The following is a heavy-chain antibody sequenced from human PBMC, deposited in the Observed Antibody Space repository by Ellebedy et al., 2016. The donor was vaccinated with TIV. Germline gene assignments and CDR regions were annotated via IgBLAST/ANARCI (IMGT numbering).Heavy chain of an antibody. Sequence: GESLKISCAVSGFTVTSNYMSWVRRAPGKGLQWVSLIYTGGGTYYADSVKGRFTISRDYSKNTLYLQMNSLRAEDTAVYYCARDLRRSYYDSSGTLDYWGQGTLVTVSS. V-gene: IGHV3-66*01. CDR3: ARDLRRSYYDSSGTLDY. CDR1: GFTVTSNY. J-gene: IGHJ4*02. D-gene: IGHD3-22*01. CDR2: IYTGGGT.